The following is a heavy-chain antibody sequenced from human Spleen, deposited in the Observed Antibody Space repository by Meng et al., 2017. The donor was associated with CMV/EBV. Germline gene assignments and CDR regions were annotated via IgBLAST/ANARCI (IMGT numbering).Heavy chain of an antibody. D-gene: IGHD3-3*01. J-gene: IGHJ6*02. CDR2: INPNSGDT. CDR1: GYTFTGYY. V-gene: IGHV1-2*02. Sequence: ASVKVSCKASGYTFTGYYIHWVRQAPGQGLEWMGWINPNSGDTNYAQKFQGRVTMTRDTSISTAYMELSSLRSDDTAMYYCARDHPHGTIFGGVISRWRENRGYGLDVWGQGTTVTVSS. CDR3: ARDHPHGTIFGGVISRWRENRGYGLDV.